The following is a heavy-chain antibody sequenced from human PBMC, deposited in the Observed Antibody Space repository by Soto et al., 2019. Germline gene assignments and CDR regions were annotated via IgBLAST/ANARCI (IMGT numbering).Heavy chain of an antibody. CDR2: INHSGST. CDR3: ASYYGLGSYYNWLDA. D-gene: IGHD3-10*01. Sequence: AETLSLTCAVYGGSFSGYYWSWIRQPPGKGLEWIGEINHSGSTNYNPSLKSRVTISVYTSKNQFSLKLSSVTAADTAVYYCASYYGLGSYYNWLDAWGQGTLVTAS. V-gene: IGHV4-34*01. CDR1: GGSFSGYY. J-gene: IGHJ5*02.